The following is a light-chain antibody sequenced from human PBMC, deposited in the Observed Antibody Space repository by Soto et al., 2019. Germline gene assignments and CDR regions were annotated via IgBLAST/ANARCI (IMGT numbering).Light chain of an antibody. J-gene: IGLJ1*01. CDR1: NIKSKS. CDR3: QVWDISSDQYL. Sequence: SYELTQPPSVSVAPGQTARITCGGNNIKSKSVHWYQQRPGQAPVLVLYDDGNRPSGIPERLSGSNSGSTATLTISSVEASDEADYFCQVWDISSDQYLFGPGTKVTVL. CDR2: DDG. V-gene: IGLV3-21*02.